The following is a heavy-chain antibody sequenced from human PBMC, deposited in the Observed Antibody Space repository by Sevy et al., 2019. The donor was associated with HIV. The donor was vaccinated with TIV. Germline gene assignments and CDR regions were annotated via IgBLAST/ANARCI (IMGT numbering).Heavy chain of an antibody. V-gene: IGHV3-72*01. Sequence: GGSLRLSCAASGFTFSDYYVDWVRQAPGKGLEWVGRSRDKLNGYTTEYAASVKGRFTISRDDSRNSVYVQMNSLKTEDTAVYYCNIGRNFGRSCFYPDYWGQGTLVTVSS. D-gene: IGHD3-9*01. J-gene: IGHJ4*02. CDR1: GFTFSDYY. CDR3: NIGRNFGRSCFYPDY. CDR2: SRDKLNGYTT.